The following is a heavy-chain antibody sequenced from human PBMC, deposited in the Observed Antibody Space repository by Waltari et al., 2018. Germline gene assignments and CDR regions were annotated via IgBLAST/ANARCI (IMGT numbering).Heavy chain of an antibody. Sequence: QVQLVESGGGVVQPGRSLRLSCVASGFPFSEYGVHWVRQAPGKGLEWLAVIWFDGSRKEYADSVKGRFTVSRDNSKNTLFLQMNSLRIDDTAIYYCARTFSNFDPFDIWGQGTVVTVS. CDR2: IWFDGSRK. J-gene: IGHJ3*02. V-gene: IGHV3-33*01. CDR1: GFPFSEYG. D-gene: IGHD1-1*01. CDR3: ARTFSNFDPFDI.